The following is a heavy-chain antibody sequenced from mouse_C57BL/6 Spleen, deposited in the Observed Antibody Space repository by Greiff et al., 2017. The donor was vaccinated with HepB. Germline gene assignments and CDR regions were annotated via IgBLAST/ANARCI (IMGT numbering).Heavy chain of an antibody. CDR1: GYTFTSYW. D-gene: IGHD1-1*01. Sequence: QVQLQQPGAELVKPGASVKLSCKASGYTFTSYWMHWVKQRPGQGLEWIGMIHPNSGSTNYNEKFKSKATLTVDKSSSRAYMQLSSLTSEDSAVYYCATIYYYGSSSHFDYWGQGTTLTVSS. V-gene: IGHV1-64*01. CDR3: ATIYYYGSSSHFDY. J-gene: IGHJ2*01. CDR2: IHPNSGST.